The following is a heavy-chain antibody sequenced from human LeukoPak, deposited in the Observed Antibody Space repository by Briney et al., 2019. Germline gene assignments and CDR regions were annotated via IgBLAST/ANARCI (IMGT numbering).Heavy chain of an antibody. CDR1: GFSFSSYE. V-gene: IGHV3-74*01. D-gene: IGHD2-15*01. J-gene: IGHJ4*02. CDR3: ARDNEYCTGGTCRLDY. CDR2: INNDGRST. Sequence: PGGSLRLSCAASGFSFSSYEVNWVRQAPGKGLEWVSRINNDGRSTSYAGSVKGRFTISRDNAKNTLYLQMNSLRAEDTAVYYCARDNEYCTGGTCRLDYWGQGALVTVSS.